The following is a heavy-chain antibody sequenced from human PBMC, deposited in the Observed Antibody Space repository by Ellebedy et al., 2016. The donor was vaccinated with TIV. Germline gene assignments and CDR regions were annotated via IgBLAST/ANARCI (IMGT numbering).Heavy chain of an antibody. CDR1: GGSISSKSSF. Sequence: MPSETLSLTCTVSGGSISSKSSFWGWIRPPPGKGLEWIGSIYYTGTTYYNPSLKSRVTMSVDTSKNQFSLKLSSVTAADTAVYYCARDRVTWFDFDYWGQGTPVTVSS. J-gene: IGHJ4*02. CDR3: ARDRVTWFDFDY. CDR2: IYYTGTT. D-gene: IGHD3-10*01. V-gene: IGHV4-39*07.